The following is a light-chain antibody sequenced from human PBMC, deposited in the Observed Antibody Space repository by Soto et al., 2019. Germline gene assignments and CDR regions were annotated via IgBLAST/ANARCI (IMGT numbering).Light chain of an antibody. J-gene: IGKJ2*01. CDR3: QQYYSAPRT. CDR2: WAS. CDR1: QSVLYSSTNKNY. V-gene: IGKV4-1*01. Sequence: DIVMTQSPDSLAVSLGERATINCKSSQSVLYSSTNKNYLAWYQQKPGQPPKLLIYWASTRESGVPDRFSGSGSGTDFTLTISSLQAEDVEVYYCQQYYSAPRTFGQGTKLEIK.